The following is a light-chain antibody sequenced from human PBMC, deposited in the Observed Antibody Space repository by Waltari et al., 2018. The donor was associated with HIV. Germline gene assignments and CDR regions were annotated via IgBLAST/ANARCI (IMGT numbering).Light chain of an antibody. CDR2: EVT. J-gene: IGLJ3*02. CDR1: GSDVGAYNY. Sequence: HSALTQPPSASGSPGQSVTISCTGAGSDVGAYNYVSWYQQHPGKAPKLMIYEVTKRPSGVPDRFFGSKSDNTASLTVSGLQAEDEAVYYYSSYAVSNRLVFGGGTKLTVL. V-gene: IGLV2-8*01. CDR3: SSYAVSNRLV.